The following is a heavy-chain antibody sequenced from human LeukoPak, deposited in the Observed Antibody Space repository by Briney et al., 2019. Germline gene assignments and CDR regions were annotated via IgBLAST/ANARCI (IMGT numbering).Heavy chain of an antibody. CDR3: ARGDYDFWSGYRFDY. J-gene: IGHJ4*02. V-gene: IGHV4-34*01. Sequence: KPSETLSLTCAVYGGSFSGYYWSWIRQPPGKGLEWIGEINHSGSTNYNPSLKSRVTISVDTSKNQFSLKLSSVTAADTAVYYCARGDYDFWSGYRFDYWGQGTLVTVSS. D-gene: IGHD3-3*01. CDR1: GGSFSGYY. CDR2: INHSGST.